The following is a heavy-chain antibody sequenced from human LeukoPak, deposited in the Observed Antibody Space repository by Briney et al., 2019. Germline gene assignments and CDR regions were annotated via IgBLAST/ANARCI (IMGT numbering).Heavy chain of an antibody. CDR1: GYTFTSYY. CDR3: ARVQAPSSSWYTTPGPLDY. V-gene: IGHV1-46*01. CDR2: INPSGGST. J-gene: IGHJ4*02. D-gene: IGHD6-13*01. Sequence: GASVKVSCKASGYTFTSYYMHWVRQAPGQGLEWMGIINPSGGSTSYAQKFQGRVTMTRDTSTSTVYMELSSLRSDDTAVYYCARVQAPSSSWYTTPGPLDYWGQGTLVTVSS.